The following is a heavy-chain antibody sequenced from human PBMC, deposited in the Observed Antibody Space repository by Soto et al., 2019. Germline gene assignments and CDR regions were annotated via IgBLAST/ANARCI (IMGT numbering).Heavy chain of an antibody. Sequence: EVQLVESGGGLIQPGGSLRLSCAASGFTVSSNYMSWVRQAPGKGLEWVSVIYSGGGTYYADSVKGRFTISRDNSKNTRYLQMNSLRAEDTAIYYCARAVIEGYYVSSPYYFDYWGQGTWSPSPQ. V-gene: IGHV3-53*01. J-gene: IGHJ4*02. D-gene: IGHD3-22*01. CDR3: ARAVIEGYYVSSPYYFDY. CDR2: IYSGGGT. CDR1: GFTVSSNY.